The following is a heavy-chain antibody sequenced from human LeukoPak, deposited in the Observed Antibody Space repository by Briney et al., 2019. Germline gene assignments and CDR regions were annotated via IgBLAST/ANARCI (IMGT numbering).Heavy chain of an antibody. V-gene: IGHV3-48*01. CDR1: GFNFRAYS. CDR3: ASLFSYGTYYYYGMDV. CDR2: ISSSSSTI. J-gene: IGHJ6*02. Sequence: GGSLRLSCAASGFNFRAYSVNWVRQAPGKGLEWLSYISSSSSTIYYADSVKGRFTISRDNAKNSLYLQMNSLRAEDTAVYYCASLFSYGTYYYYGMDVWGQGTTVTVSS. D-gene: IGHD5-18*01.